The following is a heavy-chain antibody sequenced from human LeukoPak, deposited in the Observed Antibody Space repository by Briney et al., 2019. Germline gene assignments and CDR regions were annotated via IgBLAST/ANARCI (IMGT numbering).Heavy chain of an antibody. CDR1: GGSISSYY. V-gene: IGHV4-59*01. CDR2: IYYSGST. Sequence: PSETLSLTCTVSGGSISSYYWSWIGQPPGKGLEWSGYIYYSGSTNYNPSLKSRLTISVDTSKNQFSLKLSSVTAADTAVYYCARDVYCGGDCSYFDYWGQGTLVTVSS. CDR3: ARDVYCGGDCSYFDY. J-gene: IGHJ4*02. D-gene: IGHD2-21*02.